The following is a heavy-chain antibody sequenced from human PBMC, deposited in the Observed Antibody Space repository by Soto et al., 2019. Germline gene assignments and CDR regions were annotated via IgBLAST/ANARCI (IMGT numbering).Heavy chain of an antibody. CDR1: GFTFDNCG. V-gene: IGHV3-9*01. CDR3: VQGRYPTMATPLDH. J-gene: IGHJ5*02. CDR2: ISWDSGTI. Sequence: LRLSCAASGFTFDNCGMHWVRQAPVKGLEWVSGISWDSGTIGYADSVKVRFTISRDDAKNSLYLQMNSLRREDTALYYCVQGRYPTMATPLDHWGQGTLVTVSS. D-gene: IGHD1-1*01.